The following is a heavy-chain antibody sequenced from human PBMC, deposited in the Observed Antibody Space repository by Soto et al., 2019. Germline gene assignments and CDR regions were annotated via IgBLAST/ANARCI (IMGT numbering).Heavy chain of an antibody. CDR1: GFTFSSYG. CDR2: IWYDGSNK. CDR3: ARDRGRAGFPFDP. J-gene: IGHJ5*02. D-gene: IGHD6-13*01. Sequence: QVQLVESGGGVVQPGRSLRLSCAASGFTFSSYGMHWVRQAPGKGLEWVAVIWYDGSNKYYADSVKGRFTISRDNSKNTLYLQMNSLRAEDTAVYYCARDRGRAGFPFDPWGQGTLVTVSS. V-gene: IGHV3-33*01.